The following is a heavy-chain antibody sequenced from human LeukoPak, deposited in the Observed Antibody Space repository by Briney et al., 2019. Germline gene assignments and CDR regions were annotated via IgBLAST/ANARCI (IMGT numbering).Heavy chain of an antibody. CDR1: GYTFSDFY. D-gene: IGHD2-15*01. CDR2: INPNSGAT. Sequence: ASVKVSCKASGYTFSDFYIHWVRQAPGQGLERMGWINPNSGATKYAQKFQGRVTMTRDTSISTAYMDLSSLGSDDTAVFYCVRKSATRRTSEFDYWGQGTPVTVSS. J-gene: IGHJ4*02. V-gene: IGHV1-2*02. CDR3: VRKSATRRTSEFDY.